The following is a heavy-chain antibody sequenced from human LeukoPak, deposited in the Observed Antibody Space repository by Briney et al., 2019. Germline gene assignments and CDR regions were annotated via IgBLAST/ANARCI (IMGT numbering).Heavy chain of an antibody. J-gene: IGHJ6*02. CDR3: VRDHAWGMDV. Sequence: GWSLRLSCAASGFTFSIYTMNWVRQAPGKGLEWVSFISVSDATIYYADSLKGRFTISRDDAKNSLYLQMNSLRDEDTAVYYCVRDHAWGMDVWGQGTTVTVSS. CDR2: ISVSDATI. CDR1: GFTFSIYT. V-gene: IGHV3-48*02.